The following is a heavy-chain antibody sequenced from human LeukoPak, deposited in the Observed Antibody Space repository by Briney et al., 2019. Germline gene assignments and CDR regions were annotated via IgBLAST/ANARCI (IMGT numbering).Heavy chain of an antibody. J-gene: IGHJ4*02. V-gene: IGHV1-46*01. D-gene: IGHD3-22*01. Sequence: ASVKVSCKASGYTFTSYDINWVRQAPGQGLEWMGIINPSGGSTSYAQKFQGRVTMTRDTSTSTVYMELSSLRSEDTAVYYCATPTYGSSGYGDYWGQGTLVTVSS. CDR3: ATPTYGSSGYGDY. CDR2: INPSGGST. CDR1: GYTFTSYD.